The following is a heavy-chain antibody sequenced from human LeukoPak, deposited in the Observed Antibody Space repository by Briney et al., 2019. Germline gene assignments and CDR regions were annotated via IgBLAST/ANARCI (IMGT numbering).Heavy chain of an antibody. CDR3: ARRVSVAEYDY. CDR1: GFTFSDYY. D-gene: IGHD6-19*01. V-gene: IGHV3-11*01. Sequence: GGPLRLSCAASGFTFSDYYMSWIRQAPGKGLEWVSYISSSGSTIYYADSVKGRFTISRDNAKNSLYLQMNSLRAEDTAVYYCARRVSVAEYDYWGQGTLVTVSS. J-gene: IGHJ4*02. CDR2: ISSSGSTI.